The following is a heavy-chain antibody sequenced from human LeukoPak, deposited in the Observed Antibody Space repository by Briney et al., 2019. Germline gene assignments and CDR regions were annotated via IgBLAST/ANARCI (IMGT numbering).Heavy chain of an antibody. V-gene: IGHV3-23*01. CDR1: GFTFSSYA. CDR3: AKAFCGGGCYSGEDDAFDI. Sequence: GGSLRLSCAASGFTFSSYAMSWVRQAPGKGLEWVSAISGSGGSTYYADSVKGRFTISRDNSKNTLYLQMNSLRAEDTAVYYCAKAFCGGGCYSGEDDAFDIWGQGTMVTVSS. CDR2: ISGSGGST. D-gene: IGHD2-21*02. J-gene: IGHJ3*02.